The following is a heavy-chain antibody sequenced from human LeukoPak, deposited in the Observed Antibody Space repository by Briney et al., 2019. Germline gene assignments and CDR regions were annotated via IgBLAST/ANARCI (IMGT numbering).Heavy chain of an antibody. J-gene: IGHJ4*02. V-gene: IGHV4-31*03. CDR2: IYYSGST. CDR3: ARGSGWLQSPGY. Sequence: SETVSLTCTVSGGSISCGGYYWSWIGQHPGRGLEWIGYIYYSGSTYYNPSLKSRVTISVDTSKNQFSLKLGSVTAADMAVYYCARGSGWLQSPGYWGQETLVTVSS. CDR1: GGSISCGGYY. D-gene: IGHD5-12*01.